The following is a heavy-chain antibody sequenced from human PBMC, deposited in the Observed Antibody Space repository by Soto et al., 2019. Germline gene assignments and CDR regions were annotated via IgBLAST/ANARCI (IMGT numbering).Heavy chain of an antibody. D-gene: IGHD1-26*01. V-gene: IGHV3-30*18. J-gene: IGHJ4*02. CDR3: AKDISYSGSYYFDY. Sequence: GGSLRLSCAASGFTFSSYGMHWVRQAPGKGLEWVAVISYDGSNKYYADSVKGRFTISRDNSKNTLYLQMNSLRAEYTAVYYCAKDISYSGSYYFDYWGQGTLVTVSS. CDR2: ISYDGSNK. CDR1: GFTFSSYG.